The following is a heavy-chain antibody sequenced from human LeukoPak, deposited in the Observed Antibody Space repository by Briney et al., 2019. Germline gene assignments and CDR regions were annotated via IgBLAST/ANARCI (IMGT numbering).Heavy chain of an antibody. D-gene: IGHD3-16*01. J-gene: IGHJ4*02. Sequence: AGGSLRLSCAASGLTVSSNCMSWVRQAPGKGLEWVSFIYSGGSTYYTDSVKGRLTISRDNSKNRLYLQMNSLRAEDTAVYYCASLGEMGGDDYWGQGTLVTVSS. CDR1: GLTVSSNC. V-gene: IGHV3-53*01. CDR2: IYSGGST. CDR3: ASLGEMGGDDY.